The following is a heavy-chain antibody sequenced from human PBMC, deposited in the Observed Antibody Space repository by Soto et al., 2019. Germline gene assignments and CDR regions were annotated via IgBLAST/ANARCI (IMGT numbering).Heavy chain of an antibody. CDR1: RGSISGFY. Sequence: LSLTRTVARGSISGFYWSWDRQPAGKGLEWIGRIYSSGATKYNPSLRNRVTMSVDTSTDQYSLNLASMTAADTAVYFCARGPFCGNDCYFDVWGQGTQVTVSS. D-gene: IGHD2-21*02. CDR3: ARGPFCGNDCYFDV. CDR2: IYSSGAT. J-gene: IGHJ4*02. V-gene: IGHV4-4*07.